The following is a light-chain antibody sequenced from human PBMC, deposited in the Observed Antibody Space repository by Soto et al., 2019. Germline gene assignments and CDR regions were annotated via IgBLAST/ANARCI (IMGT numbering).Light chain of an antibody. CDR3: AAWDDSLNGLL. V-gene: IGLV1-44*01. CDR1: SSNIGRNS. CDR2: SSD. Sequence: QSVLTQPPSASGTPGQRVTISCSGRSSNIGRNSVNWYQHLPGTAPKLLIHSSDQRPSGVPDRFAGSKSGTSASLAISGLQSEDEAQYYCAAWDDSLNGLLFGGGTKVTVL. J-gene: IGLJ2*01.